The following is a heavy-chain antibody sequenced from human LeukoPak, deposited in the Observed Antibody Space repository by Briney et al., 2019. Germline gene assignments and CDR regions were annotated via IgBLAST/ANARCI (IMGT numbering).Heavy chain of an antibody. CDR3: AREQEGFGELSPIDY. D-gene: IGHD3-10*01. CDR1: GGSISSYY. Sequence: SETLSLTCTVSGGSISSYYWSWIRQPAGKGLEWIGRIYTSGSTNYNPSLKSRVTMSVDTSKNQFSLKLSSVTAADTAVYYCAREQEGFGELSPIDYWGQGTLVTVSS. J-gene: IGHJ4*02. V-gene: IGHV4-4*07. CDR2: IYTSGST.